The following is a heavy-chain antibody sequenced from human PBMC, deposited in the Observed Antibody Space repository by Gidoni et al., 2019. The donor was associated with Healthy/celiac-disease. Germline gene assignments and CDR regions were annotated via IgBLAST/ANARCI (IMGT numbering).Heavy chain of an antibody. CDR3: ARQGPSNVLLWFGGRGEAAYFDY. Sequence: QVQLQESGPGLVKPSQTLSLTCTVSGGSISSGGYYWSWIRQHPGKGLEWIGYIYYSGSTYYNPSLKSRVTISVDTSKNQFSLKLSSVTAADTAVYYCARQGPSNVLLWFGGRGEAAYFDYWGQGTLVTVSS. CDR1: GGSISSGGYY. D-gene: IGHD3-10*01. CDR2: IYYSGST. J-gene: IGHJ4*02. V-gene: IGHV4-31*03.